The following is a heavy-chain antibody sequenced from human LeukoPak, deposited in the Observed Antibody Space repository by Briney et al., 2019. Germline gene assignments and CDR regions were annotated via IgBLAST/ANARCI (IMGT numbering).Heavy chain of an antibody. CDR1: GDSVSNYY. D-gene: IGHD3-9*01. J-gene: IGHJ4*02. CDR3: ARKRSFDL. V-gene: IGHV4-59*02. Sequence: SETLSLTCSVSGDSVSNYYWSWIRQPPGKRLEWIGCIYYSESATYNPSLKSRVTISLDTSKNQFFLKLSSVTAADTAVYYCARKRSFDLWGQGTLVTVSS. CDR2: IYYSESA.